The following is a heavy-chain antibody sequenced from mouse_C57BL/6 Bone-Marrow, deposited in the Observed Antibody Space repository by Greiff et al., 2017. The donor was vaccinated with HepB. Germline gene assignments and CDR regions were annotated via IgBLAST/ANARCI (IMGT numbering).Heavy chain of an antibody. D-gene: IGHD2-4*01. J-gene: IGHJ3*01. CDR1: GFTFSSYG. V-gene: IGHV5-6*01. CDR2: ISSGGSYT. CDR3: ARRLYDYDGFAY. Sequence: EVQLVESGGDLVKPGGSLKLSCAASGFTFSSYGMSWVRQTPDKRLEWVATISSGGSYTYYPDSVKGRFTISRDNAKNTLYLQMSSLKSEDTAMYYCARRLYDYDGFAYWGQGTLVTVSA.